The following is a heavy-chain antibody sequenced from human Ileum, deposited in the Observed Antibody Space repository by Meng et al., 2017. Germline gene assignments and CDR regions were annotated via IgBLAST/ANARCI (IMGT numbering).Heavy chain of an antibody. CDR2: ISGSGGST. V-gene: IGHV3-23*01. CDR1: GFTFSSYA. J-gene: IGHJ4*02. CDR3: AKDLVFGGYSYKTGDFDY. Sequence: GESLKISCAASGFTFSSYAMSWVRQAPGKGLEWVSAISGSGGSTYYADSVKGRFTISRDNSKNTLYLQMNSLRAEDTAVYYCAKDLVFGGYSYKTGDFDYWGQGTLVTVSS. D-gene: IGHD5-18*01.